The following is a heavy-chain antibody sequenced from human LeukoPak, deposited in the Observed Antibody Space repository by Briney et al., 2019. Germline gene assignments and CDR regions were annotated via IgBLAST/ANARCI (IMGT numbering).Heavy chain of an antibody. D-gene: IGHD3-10*01. CDR1: GFTFSSYS. J-gene: IGHJ6*03. Sequence: GGSLRLSCAASGFTFSSYSMNWVRQAPGKGLEWVSSISSTSSYIYYADSVKGRVTISRDNANNSLSLQMNSLRAEDTAVYYCARGAGSGSYYPDYYYYYMDVWGKGTTVTISS. V-gene: IGHV3-21*04. CDR3: ARGAGSGSYYPDYYYYYMDV. CDR2: ISSTSSYI.